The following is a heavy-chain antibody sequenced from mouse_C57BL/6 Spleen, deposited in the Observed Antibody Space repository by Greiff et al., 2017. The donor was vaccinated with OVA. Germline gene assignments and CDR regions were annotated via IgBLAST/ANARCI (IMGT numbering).Heavy chain of an antibody. CDR1: GFTFSDYY. CDR2: INYDGSST. Sequence: EVKLVESEGGLVQPGSSMKLSCTASGFTFSDYYMAWVRQVPEKGLEWVANINYDGSSTYYLDSLKSRFIISRDNAKNILYLQMSSLKSEDTATYYCARDYYGSGYFDYWGQGTTLTVSS. V-gene: IGHV5-16*01. CDR3: ARDYYGSGYFDY. D-gene: IGHD1-1*01. J-gene: IGHJ2*01.